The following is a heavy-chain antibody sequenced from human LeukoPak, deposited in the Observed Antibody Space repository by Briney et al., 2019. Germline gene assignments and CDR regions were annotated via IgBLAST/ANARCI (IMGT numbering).Heavy chain of an antibody. D-gene: IGHD3-10*01. V-gene: IGHV1-69*01. CDR3: ASSSERLVDYNASGSSYYFDY. J-gene: IGHJ4*02. CDR2: IMPIFGTA. CDR1: GGTFSSYA. Sequence: SVKVSCKASGGTFSSYAISWLRQAPGQGLEWMGGIMPIFGTANYAQKFQGRVTITADESTSTAYMELSSLRSEDTAVYYCASSSERLVDYNASGSSYYFDYWGQGTLVTVSS.